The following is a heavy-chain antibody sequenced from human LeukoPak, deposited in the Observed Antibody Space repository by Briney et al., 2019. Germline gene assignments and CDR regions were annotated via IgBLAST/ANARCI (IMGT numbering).Heavy chain of an antibody. D-gene: IGHD3-10*01. CDR1: GGSISRSSYY. CDR2: IYYSGST. CDR3: ARFNDYYGSGINWFDP. Sequence: SETLSLTCTVSGGSISRSSYYWGWIRQPPGKGLEWIGYIYYSGSTNYNPSLKSRVTMSIDTSKSQFSLKLSSVTAADTAVYYCARFNDYYGSGINWFDPWGQGTLVTVSS. J-gene: IGHJ5*02. V-gene: IGHV4-61*05.